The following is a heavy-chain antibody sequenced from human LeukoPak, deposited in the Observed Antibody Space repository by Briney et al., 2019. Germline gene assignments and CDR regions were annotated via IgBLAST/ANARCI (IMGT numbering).Heavy chain of an antibody. Sequence: ASVKVSCKASGYTFTSYAMHWVRQAPGQRLEWMGWINAGNGNTKYSQKFQGRVTITRDTSASTAYMELGSLRSEDTAVYYCARDLSGSGSYYVDYWGQGTLVTVSS. V-gene: IGHV1-3*01. CDR1: GYTFTSYA. CDR3: ARDLSGSGSYYVDY. D-gene: IGHD1-26*01. J-gene: IGHJ4*02. CDR2: INAGNGNT.